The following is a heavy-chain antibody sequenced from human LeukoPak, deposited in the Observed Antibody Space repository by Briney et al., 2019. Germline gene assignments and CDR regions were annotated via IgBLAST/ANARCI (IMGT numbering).Heavy chain of an antibody. CDR2: INSDGSST. D-gene: IGHD1-1*01. CDR3: AKDLSTTGTTDL. Sequence: GGSLRLSCAASGFTFSSYWMHWVRQAPGKGLVWVSRINSDGSSTSYADSVKGRFTISRDNAKNSLYLQMNSLRAEDTALYYCAKDLSTTGTTDLWGQGTLVTVSS. V-gene: IGHV3-74*01. J-gene: IGHJ5*02. CDR1: GFTFSSYW.